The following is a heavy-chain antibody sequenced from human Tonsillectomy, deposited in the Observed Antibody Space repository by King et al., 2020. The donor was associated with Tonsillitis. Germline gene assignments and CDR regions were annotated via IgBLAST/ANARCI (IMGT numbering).Heavy chain of an antibody. CDR3: ARGLRGYCTNGVCFQSPRNYYYMDV. D-gene: IGHD2-8*01. J-gene: IGHJ6*03. CDR1: GVSFSGYY. V-gene: IGHV4-34*01. CDR2: INHSGST. Sequence: VQLQQWGAGLLKPSETLSLTCAVYGVSFSGYYWSWIHQPPGKGLEWIGEINHSGSTNYNPSLKSRVTISVDTSKNQFSLKLSSVTAADTAVYYCARGLRGYCTNGVCFQSPRNYYYMDVWGKGTTVTVSS.